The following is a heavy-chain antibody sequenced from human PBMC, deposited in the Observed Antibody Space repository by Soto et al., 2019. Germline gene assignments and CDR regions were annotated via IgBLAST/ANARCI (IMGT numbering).Heavy chain of an antibody. V-gene: IGHV3-66*01. CDR2: IYSGGST. Sequence: PGGSLRLSCAASGFTVSSNYMSWVRQAPGKGLEWVSVIYSGGSTYYADSVKGRFTISRDNSKNTLYLQMNSLRAEDTAVYYCARGPYCSSTSCYPYYFDYWGQGTLVTVSS. D-gene: IGHD2-2*01. CDR3: ARGPYCSSTSCYPYYFDY. CDR1: GFTVSSNY. J-gene: IGHJ4*02.